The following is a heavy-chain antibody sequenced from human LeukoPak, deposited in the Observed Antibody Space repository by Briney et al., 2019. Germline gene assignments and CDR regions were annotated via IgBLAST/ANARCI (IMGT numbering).Heavy chain of an antibody. CDR3: AKDLFPIGDYGDYGPWAFDY. V-gene: IGHV3-30*18. D-gene: IGHD4-17*01. Sequence: PGGSLRLSCAASGFTFTSCGMHWVRQAPGKGLEWVAVISYDGSNKYYGDSVKGRFTISRDNSKNTLYLQMNSLRDEDSAFYYCAKDLFPIGDYGDYGPWAFDYWGQGTLVTVSS. CDR2: ISYDGSNK. J-gene: IGHJ4*02. CDR1: GFTFTSCG.